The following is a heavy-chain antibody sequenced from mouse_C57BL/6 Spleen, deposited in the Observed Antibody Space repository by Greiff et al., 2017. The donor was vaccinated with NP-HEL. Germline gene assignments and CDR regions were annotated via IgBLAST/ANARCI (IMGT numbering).Heavy chain of an antibody. D-gene: IGHD2-3*01. J-gene: IGHJ3*01. CDR2: IYPGDGDT. V-gene: IGHV1-80*01. CDR3: ARRDDGYAWFAY. CDR1: GYAFSSYW. Sequence: VQLQESGAELVKPGASVKISCKASGYAFSSYWMNWVKQRPGKGLEWIGQIYPGDGDTNYNGKFKGKATLTADKSSSTAYMQLSSLTSEDSAVYFCARRDDGYAWFAYWGQGTLVTVSA.